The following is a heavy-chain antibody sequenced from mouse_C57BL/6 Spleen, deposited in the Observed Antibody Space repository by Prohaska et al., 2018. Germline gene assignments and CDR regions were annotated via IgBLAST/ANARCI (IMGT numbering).Heavy chain of an antibody. Sequence: EVQLQQSGPELVKPGASVKISCKASGYTFTDYYMNWVKQSHGKSLEWIGDINPNNGGTSYNQKFKGKATLTVDKSSSTAYMELRSLTSEDSAVYYCARLGDYGDYWGQGTTLTVSS. CDR2: INPNNGGT. CDR1: GYTFTDYY. CDR3: ARLGDYGDY. V-gene: IGHV1-26*01. J-gene: IGHJ2*01. D-gene: IGHD2-4*01.